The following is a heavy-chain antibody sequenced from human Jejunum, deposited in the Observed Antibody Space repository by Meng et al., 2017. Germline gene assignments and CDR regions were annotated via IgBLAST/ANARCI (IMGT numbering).Heavy chain of an antibody. J-gene: IGHJ4*02. CDR2: MSSDGSYK. Sequence: GESLKISCAASGFTFSSYAMHWVRQAPGKGLEWVSVMSSDGSYKYYAEAVKGRFTISRDNSKNTLYLQMNSLRTEDTAVYHCVRDKGDCYNLVDYWGQGNLVTVSS. CDR1: GFTFSSYA. V-gene: IGHV3-30*01. CDR3: VRDKGDCYNLVDY. D-gene: IGHD5-24*01.